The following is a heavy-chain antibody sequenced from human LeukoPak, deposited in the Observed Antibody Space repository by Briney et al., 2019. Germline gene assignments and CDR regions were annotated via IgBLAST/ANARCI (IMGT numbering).Heavy chain of an antibody. J-gene: IGHJ4*02. V-gene: IGHV3-21*01. D-gene: IGHD2-15*01. CDR2: ISSSSSYI. CDR3: ARDGLGYCSGGSCYGDFDY. CDR1: GFTFISYS. Sequence: GGSLRLSCAASGFTFISYSMNWVRQAPGKGLEWVSSISSSSSYIYYADSVKGRFTISRDNAKNSLYLQMNSLRAEDTAVYYCARDGLGYCSGGSCYGDFDYWGQGTLVTVSS.